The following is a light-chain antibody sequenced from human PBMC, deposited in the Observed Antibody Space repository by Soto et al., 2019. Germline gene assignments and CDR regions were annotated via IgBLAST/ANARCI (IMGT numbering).Light chain of an antibody. CDR3: SSYTSSSTYAV. Sequence: QSVLTQPASVSGSPGQLITISCTGTSSDVGGYNYVSWYQQHPGKAPKLMIYDVSNRPSGVSNRFSGSKSGNTASLTISGLQAEDEADYYCSSYTSSSTYAVFGGGTQLTVL. J-gene: IGLJ7*01. CDR1: SSDVGGYNY. CDR2: DVS. V-gene: IGLV2-14*01.